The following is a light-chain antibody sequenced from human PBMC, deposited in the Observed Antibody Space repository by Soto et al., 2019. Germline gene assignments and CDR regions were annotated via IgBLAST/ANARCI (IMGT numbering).Light chain of an antibody. CDR2: EVN. Sequence: QSALTQRPSASGSPGQSVTISCTGTSSDVGGYIYVSWYQQHPGKVPKLMIYEVNKRPSGVPDRFSGSRSGNTASLTVSGLQTGDEADYYCSSYAGSNYVFGTGTKVTVL. V-gene: IGLV2-8*01. CDR1: SSDVGGYIY. J-gene: IGLJ1*01. CDR3: SSYAGSNYV.